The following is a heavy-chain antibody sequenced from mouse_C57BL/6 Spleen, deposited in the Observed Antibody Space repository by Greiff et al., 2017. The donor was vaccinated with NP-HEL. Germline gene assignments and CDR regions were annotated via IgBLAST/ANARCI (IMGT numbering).Heavy chain of an antibody. CDR2: IYPGDGDT. Sequence: QVQLQQSGPELVKPGASVKISCKASGYAFSSSWMNWVKQRPGKGLEWIGRIYPGDGDTNYNGKFKGKATLTADKSSSTAYMQLSSLTSEDSAVYFCARRFITTVVAPFDYWGQGTTLTVSS. CDR3: ARRFITTVVAPFDY. CDR1: GYAFSSSW. J-gene: IGHJ2*01. D-gene: IGHD1-1*01. V-gene: IGHV1-82*01.